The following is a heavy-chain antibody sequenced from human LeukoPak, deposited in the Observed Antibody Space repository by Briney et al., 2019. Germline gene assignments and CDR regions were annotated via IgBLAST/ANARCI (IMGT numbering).Heavy chain of an antibody. CDR2: IYYRGST. CDR3: ARCGKDGDYVQN. CDR1: GGSLSRGGYY. Sequence: SQTLSLTCTGSGGSLSRGGYYWSWLREHPGRGREWIGYIYYRGSTYYTPSLKSRVTISVDTSKNQFSLKLSSVTAADTAVCYCARCGKDGDYVQNWGQGTLVTVSS. V-gene: IGHV4-31*03. J-gene: IGHJ4*02. D-gene: IGHD4-17*01.